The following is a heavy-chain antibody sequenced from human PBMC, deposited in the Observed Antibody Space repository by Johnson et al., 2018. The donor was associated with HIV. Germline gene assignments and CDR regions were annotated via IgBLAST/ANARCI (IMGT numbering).Heavy chain of an antibody. J-gene: IGHJ3*02. CDR1: RFTFRSYA. CDR3: ARGGLYIQFLAFDAFDI. Sequence: QVQLVESGGGVFQPGRSLRLSCAASRFTFRSYAMHWVRQAPGKGLEWVAVISHDGSNKYYADSVKGRFTISRDNSKNTLYLQMNSLRPEDTAVYFCARGGLYIQFLAFDAFDIWGQGTMVTVSS. D-gene: IGHD4-11*01. V-gene: IGHV3-30-3*01. CDR2: ISHDGSNK.